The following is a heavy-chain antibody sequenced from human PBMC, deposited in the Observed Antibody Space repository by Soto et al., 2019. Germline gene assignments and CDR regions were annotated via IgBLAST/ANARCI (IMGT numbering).Heavy chain of an antibody. CDR3: ARQDRRSVGRAKLRYFDL. CDR1: GGSISSSSYY. CDR2: IYYSGST. D-gene: IGHD1-26*01. V-gene: IGHV4-39*01. J-gene: IGHJ2*01. Sequence: QLQLQESGPGLVKPSETLSLTCTVSGGSISSSSYYWGWIRQPPGKGLEWIGSIYYSGSTYYNPSLKSRVTISVDTSKNQFSLKLSSVTAADTAVYYCARQDRRSVGRAKLRYFDLWGRGTLVTVSS.